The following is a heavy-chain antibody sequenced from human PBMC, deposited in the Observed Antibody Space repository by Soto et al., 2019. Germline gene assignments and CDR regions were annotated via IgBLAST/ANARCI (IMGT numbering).Heavy chain of an antibody. CDR1: GFTFSGYW. V-gene: IGHV3-7*05. CDR2: IMQDGSEQ. Sequence: EVQLVESGGGLVQPGGSLRLSCAASGFTFSGYWMSWVRQATGKGLEWVANIMQDGSEQFYVDSVKGRFTISRDNAKNSLYLQMNSLRAEDTAVYYCAREAVWGQGTTVTFSS. CDR3: AREAV. J-gene: IGHJ6*02.